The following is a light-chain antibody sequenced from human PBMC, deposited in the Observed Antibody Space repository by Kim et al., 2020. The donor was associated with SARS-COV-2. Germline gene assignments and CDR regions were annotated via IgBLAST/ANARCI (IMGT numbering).Light chain of an antibody. CDR3: TSRDSSGNHRWV. CDR2: RKI. Sequence: LGQAVRLTCQGDSLRSLFARRYQHKPGQTPILVTERKINRPSGIPDRFSGSISGNTASFTITGSQAEDEAVYYCTSRDSSGNHRWVFGTGTKVTV. CDR1: SLRSLF. V-gene: IGLV3-19*01. J-gene: IGLJ1*01.